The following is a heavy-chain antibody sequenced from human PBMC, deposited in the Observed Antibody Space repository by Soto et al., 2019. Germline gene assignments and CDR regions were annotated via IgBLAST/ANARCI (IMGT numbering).Heavy chain of an antibody. CDR3: ARGLWFGELFSYGMDV. CDR2: ISYDGSNK. J-gene: IGHJ6*02. Sequence: QVQLVESGGGVVQPGRSLRLSCAASGFTFSSYAMHWVRQAPGKGLEWVAVISYDGSNKYYADSVKGRFTISRDNSKNTLYLQMNSLRAEDTAVYYCARGLWFGELFSYGMDVWGQGTTVTVSS. D-gene: IGHD3-10*01. CDR1: GFTFSSYA. V-gene: IGHV3-30-3*01.